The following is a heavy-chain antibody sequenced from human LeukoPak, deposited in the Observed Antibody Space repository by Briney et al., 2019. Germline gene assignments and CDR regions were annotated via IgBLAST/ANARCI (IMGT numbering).Heavy chain of an antibody. D-gene: IGHD2-15*01. J-gene: IGHJ4*02. V-gene: IGHV3-49*04. CDR3: TRDILSGGSPTPPFDY. CDR2: IRSKAYGGTP. Sequence: PGGSLRLSCAASGFTFSNAWMNWVRQAPGKGLEWVGFIRSKAYGGTPEYAASVKGRFTISRDDSKSIAYLQMNSLKTEDTAVYYCTRDILSGGSPTPPFDYWGQGTLVTVSS. CDR1: GFTFSNAW.